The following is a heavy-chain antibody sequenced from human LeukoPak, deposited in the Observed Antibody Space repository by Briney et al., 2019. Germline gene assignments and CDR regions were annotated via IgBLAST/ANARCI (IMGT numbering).Heavy chain of an antibody. CDR1: GFTFSTYA. CDR2: VSSGGGVT. V-gene: IGHV3-23*01. CDR3: AKVRSMAVNPSYFDS. Sequence: SGGSLRLSCAASGFTFSTYAMSWVRQAPGKGLEWVSVVSSGGGVTHYADSVEGRFTISRDNSKNTLFLQVNSLRAEDTAVYYCAKVRSMAVNPSYFDSWGQGTLVTVSS. J-gene: IGHJ4*02. D-gene: IGHD5-24*01.